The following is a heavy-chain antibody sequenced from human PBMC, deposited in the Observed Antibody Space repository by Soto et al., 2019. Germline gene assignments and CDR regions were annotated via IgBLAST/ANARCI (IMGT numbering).Heavy chain of an antibody. D-gene: IGHD2-15*01. CDR1: GFTFSSYS. Sequence: ESGGGLVKPGGSLRLSCAASGFTFSSYSMNWVRQAPGKGLEWVSSISSSSSYIYYADSVKGRYTISRDNAKNSLYLQMNSLRAEDTAVYYCARDRGGKDLYYFDYWGQGTLVTVSS. CDR3: ARDRGGKDLYYFDY. J-gene: IGHJ4*02. CDR2: ISSSSSYI. V-gene: IGHV3-21*01.